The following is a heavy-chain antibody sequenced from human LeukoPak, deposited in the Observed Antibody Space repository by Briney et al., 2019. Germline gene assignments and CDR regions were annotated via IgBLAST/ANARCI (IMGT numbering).Heavy chain of an antibody. V-gene: IGHV4-34*01. J-gene: IGHJ6*02. CDR3: ARILLHSHYYYCGMDV. Sequence: SETLTLTCAVYGGSFSSYYWSWIRQPPGKGLEWVGEITYSGSTKYNPSSKSRLITSADTSKNQFPLKLSSVTAADTAVYYCARILLHSHYYYCGMDVWGQGTTVTVSS. CDR2: ITYSGST. D-gene: IGHD2-15*01. CDR1: GGSFSSYY.